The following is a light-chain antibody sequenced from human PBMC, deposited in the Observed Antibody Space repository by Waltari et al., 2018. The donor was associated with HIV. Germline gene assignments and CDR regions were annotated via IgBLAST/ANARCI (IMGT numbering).Light chain of an antibody. Sequence: QSALTQPPSASGSPGQSVTISCTGKTSDVGAYNYVSWYQQHPGKAPKLMIYEVFKLPSGVPDRFSGSKSGNTASLTVSGLQAEDEAEYYCTSYAGRNTLVFGGGTKLTVL. CDR3: TSYAGRNTLV. V-gene: IGLV2-8*01. J-gene: IGLJ2*01. CDR2: EVF. CDR1: TSDVGAYNY.